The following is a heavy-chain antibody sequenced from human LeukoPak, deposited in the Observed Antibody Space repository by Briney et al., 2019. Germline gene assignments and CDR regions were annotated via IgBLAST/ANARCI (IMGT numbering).Heavy chain of an antibody. D-gene: IGHD3-16*01. J-gene: IGHJ6*02. CDR2: IGTSSSTI. CDR3: ARVPSTFGNAMDV. V-gene: IGHV3-48*01. CDR1: GFTFSSYA. Sequence: GGSLRLSCAASGFTFSSYAMNWVRQAPGKGLEWVSYIGTSSSTISYADSVKGRFTISRDNAKNSLYLQMNSLRAEDTAVYYCARVPSTFGNAMDVWGQGTTVTVSS.